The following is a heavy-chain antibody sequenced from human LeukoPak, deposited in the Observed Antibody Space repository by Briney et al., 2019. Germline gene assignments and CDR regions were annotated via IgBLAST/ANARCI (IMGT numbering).Heavy chain of an antibody. CDR3: ARDPYSGNYGNYYYYYMDV. Sequence: GGSLRLSCTVSGFTLSSYEMSWIRQAPGKGLEWVSSIDYSGGSTYYADSVKGRFTISRDNAKDSLYLQMNSLGPEDTAVYYCARDPYSGNYGNYYYYYMDVWGKGTTVTISS. CDR1: GFTLSSYE. J-gene: IGHJ6*03. CDR2: IDYSGGST. D-gene: IGHD1-26*01. V-gene: IGHV3-23*01.